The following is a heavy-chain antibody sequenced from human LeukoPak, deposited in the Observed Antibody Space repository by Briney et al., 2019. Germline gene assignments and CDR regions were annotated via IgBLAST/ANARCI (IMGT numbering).Heavy chain of an antibody. Sequence: SETLSLTCTVSGGSISSSSYYWGWIRQPPGKGLEWIGSIYYSGSTYYNPSLKSRLTISVDTSKNQFSLKLSSVTAADTAVYYCARDSRVGPTGRYYFDYWGQGTLVTVSS. CDR1: GGSISSSSYY. D-gene: IGHD1-26*01. CDR3: ARDSRVGPTGRYYFDY. CDR2: IYYSGST. J-gene: IGHJ4*02. V-gene: IGHV4-39*07.